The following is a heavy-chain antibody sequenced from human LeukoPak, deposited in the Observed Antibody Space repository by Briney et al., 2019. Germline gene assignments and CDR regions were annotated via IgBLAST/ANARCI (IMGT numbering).Heavy chain of an antibody. CDR1: GYTFTDYY. V-gene: IGHV1-2*02. CDR2: INPNSGGGT. Sequence: GASVKVSCKASGYTFTDYYIHWVRQAPGQGFEWMGWINPNSGGGTNYAQKFQGRVTMTRDTSISTAYMELSSLRSGDTAVYYCARTSIAARRADFDYWGQGTLVTVSS. CDR3: ARTSIAARRADFDY. D-gene: IGHD6-6*01. J-gene: IGHJ4*02.